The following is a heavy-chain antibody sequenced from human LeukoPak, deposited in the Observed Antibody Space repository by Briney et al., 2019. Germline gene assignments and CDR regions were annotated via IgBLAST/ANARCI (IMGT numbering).Heavy chain of an antibody. J-gene: IGHJ4*02. D-gene: IGHD3-10*01. Sequence: PGGSLRLSCAASGFTFDDYAMHWVRQAPGKGLEWVSAISGSGGSTYYADSVKGRFTISRDNSKNTLYLQMNNLRAEDTAVYYCAKTRGSGPFDYWGQGTLVTVSS. CDR2: ISGSGGST. V-gene: IGHV3-23*01. CDR1: GFTFDDYA. CDR3: AKTRGSGPFDY.